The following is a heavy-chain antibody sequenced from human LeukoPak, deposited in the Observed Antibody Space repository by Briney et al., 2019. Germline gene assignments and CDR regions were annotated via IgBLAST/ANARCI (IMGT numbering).Heavy chain of an antibody. J-gene: IGHJ4*02. Sequence: GASVKVSCKASGGTFSSYAISWVRQAPGQGLEWMGGIIPIFGTANYAQKFQGRVTITTDESTSTAYMELSSLRSEDTAVYYCARAMATPRALYYFDYWGQGTLVTVSS. CDR1: GGTFSSYA. CDR2: IIPIFGTA. D-gene: IGHD5-24*01. CDR3: ARAMATPRALYYFDY. V-gene: IGHV1-69*05.